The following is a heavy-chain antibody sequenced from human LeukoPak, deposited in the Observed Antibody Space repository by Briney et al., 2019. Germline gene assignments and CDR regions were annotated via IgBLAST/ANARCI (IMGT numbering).Heavy chain of an antibody. J-gene: IGHJ4*02. D-gene: IGHD4-17*01. CDR1: GFTFSNYA. V-gene: IGHV3-23*01. CDR3: ARGDYGDYNGDYFDY. CDR2: ISGSGGST. Sequence: GGSLRLSCAASGFTFSNYAMSWVRQAPGKGLEWVSAISGSGGSTYYADSVKGRFTISRDNSKNTLYLQMNSLRAEDTAVYYCARGDYGDYNGDYFDYWGQGTLVTVSS.